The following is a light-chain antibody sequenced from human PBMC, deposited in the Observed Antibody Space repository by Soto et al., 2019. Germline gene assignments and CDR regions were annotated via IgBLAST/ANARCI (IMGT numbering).Light chain of an antibody. Sequence: DIQMTQSPSSLSASVGDRVTITCRASQGISHYLAWYQQKPGKVPKLLIYAASTLQSGVPSRFSGSGSGTDFTITISSLQPEDVATYFCQNYNSAPLTFGQGTKVEIK. CDR3: QNYNSAPLT. CDR1: QGISHY. J-gene: IGKJ1*01. CDR2: AAS. V-gene: IGKV1-27*01.